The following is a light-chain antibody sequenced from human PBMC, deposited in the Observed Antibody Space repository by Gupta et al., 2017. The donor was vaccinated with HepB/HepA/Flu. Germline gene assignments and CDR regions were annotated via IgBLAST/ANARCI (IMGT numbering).Light chain of an antibody. J-gene: IGKJ2*04. V-gene: IGKV1-12*01. CDR3: LQPYSFPRS. CDR1: QDISSW. CDR2: STS. Sequence: IQMTQSPSSVSASVGDRVTITCRASQDISSWLAWYQQKPGEAPRLLIYSTSTLQSGVPSRFSGSGFGREFTLTISSLQPEESATYYCLQPYSFPRSFGQGTNLEI.